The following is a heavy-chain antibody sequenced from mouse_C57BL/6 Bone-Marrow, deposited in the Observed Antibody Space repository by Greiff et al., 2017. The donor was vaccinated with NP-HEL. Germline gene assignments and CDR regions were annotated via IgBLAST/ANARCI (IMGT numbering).Heavy chain of an antibody. CDR3: ARDGGGTIWFAY. Sequence: EVKVVESGGGLVQSGRSLRLSCATSGFTFSDFYMEWVRQAPGKGLEWIAASRNKANDYTTEYSASVKGRFIVSRDTSQSILYLQMNALRAEDTAIYYCARDGGGTIWFAYWGQGTLVTVSA. CDR2: SRNKANDYTT. CDR1: GFTFSDFY. V-gene: IGHV7-1*01. D-gene: IGHD4-1*01. J-gene: IGHJ3*01.